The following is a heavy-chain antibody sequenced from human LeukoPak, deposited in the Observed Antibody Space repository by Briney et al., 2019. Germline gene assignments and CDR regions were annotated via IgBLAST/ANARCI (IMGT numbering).Heavy chain of an antibody. V-gene: IGHV4-4*07. CDR2: IYTSGST. Sequence: PSETLSLTCTVSGGSISSYYWSWIRQPAGKGLEWIGRIYTSGSTNYNPSPKSRVTMSVDTSKNQFSLKLSSATAADTAVYYCASSSSSHFDYWGQGTLVTVSS. CDR3: ASSSSSHFDY. D-gene: IGHD6-6*01. J-gene: IGHJ4*02. CDR1: GGSISSYY.